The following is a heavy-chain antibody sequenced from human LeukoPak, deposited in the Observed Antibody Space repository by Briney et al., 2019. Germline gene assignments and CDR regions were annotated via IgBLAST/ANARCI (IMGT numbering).Heavy chain of an antibody. CDR1: GFSLRNYA. V-gene: IGHV3-64*01. CDR3: ARRYCRSNSCSDFDC. J-gene: IGHJ4*02. D-gene: IGHD2-2*01. CDR2: ISSDGGST. Sequence: SGGSLRLSCAASGFSLRNYAMHWVRQAPGKGLQYVSSISSDGGSTYYANSVKGRFTISRDDSKNTLYLQMGSLRPEDMAIYYCARRYCRSNSCSDFDCWGQGTLVTVSS.